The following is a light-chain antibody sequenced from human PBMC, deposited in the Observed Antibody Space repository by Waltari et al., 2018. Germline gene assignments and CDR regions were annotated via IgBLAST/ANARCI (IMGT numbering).Light chain of an antibody. CDR1: SSDVGGYNY. CDR3: SSYISSSTLEL. V-gene: IGLV2-14*03. Sequence: QSALPQPASVSGSPGQSITISCTGTSSDVGGYNYVSWYQQHPGKAPKLMIYDVSNRPSGVSNRFSGSKSGNTASLTISGLQAEDEADYYCSSYISSSTLELFGGGT. J-gene: IGLJ2*01. CDR2: DVS.